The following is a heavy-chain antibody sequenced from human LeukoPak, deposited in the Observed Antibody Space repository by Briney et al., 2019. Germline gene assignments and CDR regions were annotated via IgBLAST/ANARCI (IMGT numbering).Heavy chain of an antibody. D-gene: IGHD6-19*01. CDR1: GFTFNRYN. J-gene: IGHJ4*02. CDR3: AKSPADLCWDKQFDYFDY. CDR2: ISAAGGSA. V-gene: IGHV3-23*01. Sequence: PGGPLTISCAGSGFTFNRYNLYWVRHAQGQGQERVSTISAAGGSASYSDSVRGRRTLSRANSKNTLSLHMSSLGAEDTGIYYCAKSPADLCWDKQFDYFDYWGQGTLVTVSS.